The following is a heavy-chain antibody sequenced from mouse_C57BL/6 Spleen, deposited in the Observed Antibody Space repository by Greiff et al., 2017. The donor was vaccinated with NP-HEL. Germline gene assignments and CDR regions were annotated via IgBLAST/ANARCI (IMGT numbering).Heavy chain of an antibody. V-gene: IGHV1-64*01. CDR3: ARGGYGSSYEWYFDV. CDR1: GYTFTSYW. D-gene: IGHD1-1*01. CDR2: IHPNSGST. Sequence: QVQLQQPGAELVKPGASVKLSCKASGYTFTSYWMHWVKQRPGQGLEWIGMIHPNSGSTNYNEKFKSKATLTVDKSSSTAYMQLSSLTSEDSAVYYCARGGYGSSYEWYFDVWGTGTTVTVSS. J-gene: IGHJ1*03.